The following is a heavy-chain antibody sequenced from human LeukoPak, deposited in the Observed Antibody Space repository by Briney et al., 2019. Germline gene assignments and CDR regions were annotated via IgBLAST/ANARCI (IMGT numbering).Heavy chain of an antibody. CDR3: ARDRYGDGFAFFDY. CDR2: INPKSGGA. CDR1: VYTFRDYF. Sequence: GASVKGSCKASVYTFRDYFMHWVRQAPGQGLDWMGWINPKSGGANSAQKFQGRVTMNRDTSISTGYMELSSLRSDDTAIYYCARDRYGDGFAFFDYWGQGTLVTVSS. J-gene: IGHJ4*02. D-gene: IGHD5-24*01. V-gene: IGHV1-2*02.